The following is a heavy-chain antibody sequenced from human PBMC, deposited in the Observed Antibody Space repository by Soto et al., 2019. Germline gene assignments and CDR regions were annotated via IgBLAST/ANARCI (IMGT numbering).Heavy chain of an antibody. V-gene: IGHV1-18*01. CDR3: AIIKGTTFDFDH. D-gene: IGHD1-1*01. J-gene: IGHJ4*02. Sequence: QVQLVQSGGEVKKPGASVKVSCKASGYTFTSNGISWVRQAPGQGLEWMGWISAYNGNTNYAQNPKGRVTRTTDTSTKTAYMELRSLRSDDTAVYYCAIIKGTTFDFDHWGQGALVTVSS. CDR1: GYTFTSNG. CDR2: ISAYNGNT.